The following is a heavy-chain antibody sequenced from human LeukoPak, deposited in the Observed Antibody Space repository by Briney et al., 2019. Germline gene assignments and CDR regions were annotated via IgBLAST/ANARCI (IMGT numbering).Heavy chain of an antibody. CDR2: INSDGSNT. CDR3: TDPFGDAFDI. V-gene: IGHV3-74*01. J-gene: IGHJ3*02. CDR1: GFTFSNYW. Sequence: GGSLRLSCAASGFTFSNYWMHWVRKAPGKGLVWVSHINSDGSNTNYADSVKGRFTISRDNAKNTPYLQMNSLRAEDTAVYYCTDPFGDAFDIWGQGTMVTVSS. D-gene: IGHD3-3*01.